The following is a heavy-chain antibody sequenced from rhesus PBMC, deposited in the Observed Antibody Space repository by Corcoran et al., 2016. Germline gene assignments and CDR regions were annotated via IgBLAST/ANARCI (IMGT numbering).Heavy chain of an antibody. CDR3: ARDNHPSGWALDV. J-gene: IGHJ5-2*02. CDR1: GASIRSYC. Sequence: QVQLQESGPGLVKPLETLSLTCTVSGASIRSYCLSWIRQPPGRGLEWIGEINGNGGDTNYNPSLKSRVTISKDASSNQFSLKVSSVTAADTAVYHCARDNHPSGWALDVWDRGVLVTVSS. CDR2: INGNGGDT. D-gene: IGHD6-37*01. V-gene: IGHV4-80*01.